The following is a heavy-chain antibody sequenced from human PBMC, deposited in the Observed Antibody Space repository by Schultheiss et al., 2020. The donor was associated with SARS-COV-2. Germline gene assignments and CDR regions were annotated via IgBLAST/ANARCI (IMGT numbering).Heavy chain of an antibody. CDR2: FDPEDGET. CDR1: GYTLTELS. Sequence: ASVKVSCKVSGYTLTELSMHWVRQAPGKGLEWMGGFDPEDGETIYAQKFQGRVTMTEDTSTDTAYMELSSLRSEDTAVYYCATADYGDRYTRTSAFDIWGQGTVVTVSS. D-gene: IGHD4-17*01. CDR3: ATADYGDRYTRTSAFDI. V-gene: IGHV1-24*01. J-gene: IGHJ3*02.